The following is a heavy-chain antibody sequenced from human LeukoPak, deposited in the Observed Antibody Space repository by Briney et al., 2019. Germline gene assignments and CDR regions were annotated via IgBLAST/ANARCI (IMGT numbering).Heavy chain of an antibody. CDR3: AELGITMIGGV. J-gene: IGHJ6*04. CDR2: ISSSGSTI. Sequence: QPGGSLRLSCAASGFTFSIYEMNWVRQAPGKGLEWVSYISSSGSTIYYADSVKCRFTISRDNAKNSLYLQMNSLRAEDTAVYYCAELGITMIGGVWGKGTTVTISS. CDR1: GFTFSIYE. V-gene: IGHV3-48*03. D-gene: IGHD3-10*02.